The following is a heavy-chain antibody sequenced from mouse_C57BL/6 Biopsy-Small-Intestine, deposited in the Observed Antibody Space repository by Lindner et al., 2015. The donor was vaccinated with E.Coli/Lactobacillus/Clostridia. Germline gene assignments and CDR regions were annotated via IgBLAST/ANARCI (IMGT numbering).Heavy chain of an antibody. CDR1: GYAFSSYW. CDR2: IYPGNGDT. Sequence: VQLQESGAELVKPGASVKISCKASGYAFSSYWMNWVKQRPGKGLEWIGQIYPGNGDTNYNGNFKGKATLTADKSSSTAYMRLSSLTSEDSAVYFCARGSNWYFDVWGTGTTVTVSS. J-gene: IGHJ1*03. CDR3: ARGSNWYFDV. V-gene: IGHV1-80*01.